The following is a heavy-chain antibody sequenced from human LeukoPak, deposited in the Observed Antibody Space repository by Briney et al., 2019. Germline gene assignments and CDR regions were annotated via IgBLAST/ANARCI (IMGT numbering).Heavy chain of an antibody. CDR2: ISYSGST. V-gene: IGHV4-39*07. Sequence: SETLSLTCTVSGGSIRSSNYYWGWIRQPPGKGLEWIGSISYSGSTYYKPSLKSRVTISVDTSKNQFSLKMSSVTAADTAVYYCARGISYYYMDVWGKGTTVTISS. CDR3: ARGISYYYMDV. D-gene: IGHD2/OR15-2a*01. CDR1: GGSIRSSNYY. J-gene: IGHJ6*03.